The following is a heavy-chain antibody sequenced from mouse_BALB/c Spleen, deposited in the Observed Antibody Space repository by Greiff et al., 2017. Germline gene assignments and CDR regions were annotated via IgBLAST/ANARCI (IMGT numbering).Heavy chain of an antibody. CDR1: GFNIKDYY. Sequence: EVQLQQSGAELVRSGASVKLSCTASGFNIKDYYMHWVKQRPEQGLEWIGWIDPENGDTEYAPKFQGKATMTADTSSNTAYLQLSSLTSEDTAVYYCNAFITTVPGWYFDVWGAGTTVTVSS. J-gene: IGHJ1*01. CDR2: IDPENGDT. V-gene: IGHV14-4*02. CDR3: NAFITTVPGWYFDV. D-gene: IGHD1-1*01.